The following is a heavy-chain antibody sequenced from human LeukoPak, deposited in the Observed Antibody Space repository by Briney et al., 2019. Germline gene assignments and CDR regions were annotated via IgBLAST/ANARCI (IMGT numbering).Heavy chain of an antibody. CDR3: GRLRGGVQLGGD. J-gene: IGHJ4*02. CDR1: IHSLTRISYS. CDR2: LSHSETN. D-gene: IGHD1-1*01. Sequence: SDTQSLPCTVSIHSLTRISYSWGWSRQPPARGLQWIVTLSHSETNYYNPSLKSQLTMPVDRSNNQFSLKLTSVTPTHTALHYRGRLRGGVQLGGDWGGGGLVTVS. V-gene: IGHV4-39*01.